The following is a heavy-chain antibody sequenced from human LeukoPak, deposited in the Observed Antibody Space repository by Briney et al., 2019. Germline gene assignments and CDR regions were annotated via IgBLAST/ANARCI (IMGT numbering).Heavy chain of an antibody. CDR1: GFTVSSNY. J-gene: IGHJ4*02. CDR3: AKDRPLVVAARGFDY. CDR2: IYSGGST. Sequence: GGSLRLSCAASGFTVSSNYMSWVRQAPGKGLEWVSVIYSGGSTYYADSVKGRFTISRDNSKNTLYLQMNSLRAEDTAVYYCAKDRPLVVAARGFDYWGQGTLVTVSS. D-gene: IGHD2-15*01. V-gene: IGHV3-66*01.